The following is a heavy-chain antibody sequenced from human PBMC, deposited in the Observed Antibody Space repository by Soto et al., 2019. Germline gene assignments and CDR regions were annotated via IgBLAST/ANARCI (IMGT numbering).Heavy chain of an antibody. D-gene: IGHD1-26*01. CDR3: AKDSITTYSGSYGFDYYYGMDV. V-gene: IGHV3-23*01. Sequence: PGGSLRLSCAASGFTFSSYAMSWVRQAPGKGLEWVSAISGSGGSTYYADSVKGRFTISRDNSKNTLYLQMNSLRAEDTAVYYCAKDSITTYSGSYGFDYYYGMDVWGQGTTVTVSS. J-gene: IGHJ6*02. CDR1: GFTFSSYA. CDR2: ISGSGGST.